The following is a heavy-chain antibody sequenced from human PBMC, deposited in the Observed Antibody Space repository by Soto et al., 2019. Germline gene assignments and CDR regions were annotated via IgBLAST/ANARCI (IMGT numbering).Heavy chain of an antibody. V-gene: IGHV4-59*01. CDR1: GGSTTSDY. CDR3: VRDLNGSGDY. CDR2: IFHSLGA. Sequence: PSDTLSLTCTVSGGSTTSDYWSWIRQPPGKGLEWLGYIFHSLGAKYNPSLGSRGTISLDTSKNQLSLSLRSVTAADTAIYFCVRDLNGSGDYWGQGTLVTVSS. J-gene: IGHJ4*02. D-gene: IGHD3-10*01.